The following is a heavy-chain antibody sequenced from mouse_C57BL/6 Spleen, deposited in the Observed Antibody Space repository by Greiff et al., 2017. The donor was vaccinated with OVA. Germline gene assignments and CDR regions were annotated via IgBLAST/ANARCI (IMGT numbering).Heavy chain of an antibody. J-gene: IGHJ4*01. CDR3: VRQEGDYDDYYAMDY. D-gene: IGHD2-4*01. CDR2: IRSKSNNYAT. Sequence: EVQLVESGGGLVQPKGSLKLSCAASGFSFTTYAMNWVRQAPGKGLEWVARIRSKSNNYATYYADSVKDRFTISRDDSESMLYLQMNNLKTEDTAMYYCVRQEGDYDDYYAMDYWGQGTSVTVSS. V-gene: IGHV10-1*01. CDR1: GFSFTTYA.